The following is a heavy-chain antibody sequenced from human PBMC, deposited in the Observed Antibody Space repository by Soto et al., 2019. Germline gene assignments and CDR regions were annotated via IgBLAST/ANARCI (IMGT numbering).Heavy chain of an antibody. D-gene: IGHD3-10*01. CDR1: GLTFSSYA. J-gene: IGHJ4*02. CDR3: AKTMVRGDLLDY. Sequence: GGSLRLSCAASGLTFSSYAMSWVRQAPGKGLEWVSAISGSGGSTYYADSVKGRFTISRDNSKNTLYLQMNSLRAEDTAVYYCAKTMVRGDLLDYWGQGTLVTVPS. V-gene: IGHV3-23*01. CDR2: ISGSGGST.